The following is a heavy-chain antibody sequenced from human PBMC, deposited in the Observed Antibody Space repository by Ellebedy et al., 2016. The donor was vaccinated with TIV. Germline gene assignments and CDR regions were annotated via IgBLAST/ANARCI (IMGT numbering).Heavy chain of an antibody. D-gene: IGHD5-12*01. V-gene: IGHV4-4*07. CDR3: ARYSGYDYGNYFDY. Sequence: MPSETLSLTCTISGGSISGYYWTWIRQTAGKGLEWIGRIYSTGSTHYNPSLKSRVTMSVDTSKNQFSLKLSSVTAADTAVYYCARYSGYDYGNYFDYWGQGTLVTVSS. J-gene: IGHJ4*02. CDR1: GGSISGYY. CDR2: IYSTGST.